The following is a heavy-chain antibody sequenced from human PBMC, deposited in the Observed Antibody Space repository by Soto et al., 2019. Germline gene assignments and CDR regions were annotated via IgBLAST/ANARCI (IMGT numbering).Heavy chain of an antibody. J-gene: IGHJ3*01. V-gene: IGHV3-23*01. CDR2: LGGGDDI. CDR3: AKDSVSYNGFYDVFDV. Sequence: LRLSCEASGFTFSNYAMAWVRQAPGEGPEWVSTLGGGDDIFYADSVKGRFTISRDDSRNTLYLQMDNLRVEDTAIYFCAKDSVSYNGFYDVFDVWGQGTVVTVSS. D-gene: IGHD1-1*01. CDR1: GFTFSNYA.